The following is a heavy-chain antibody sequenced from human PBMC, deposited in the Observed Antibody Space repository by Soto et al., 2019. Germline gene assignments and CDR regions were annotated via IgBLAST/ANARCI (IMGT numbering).Heavy chain of an antibody. CDR3: VRGGNPYHYATSGPGTFDK. Sequence: QVQLQESGPGLVKPSQTLSLTFTVSGDSVSGGDSYCSWIRQPPGKALEWIGYTSFSGYTSYTPSLKSRVTISVDMSKYQFSLRLTSVTAADTAIYYCVRGGNPYHYATSGPGTFDKWGQGTLVSVSS. D-gene: IGHD3-22*01. V-gene: IGHV4-30-4*01. CDR1: GDSVSGGDSY. CDR2: TSFSGYT. J-gene: IGHJ4*02.